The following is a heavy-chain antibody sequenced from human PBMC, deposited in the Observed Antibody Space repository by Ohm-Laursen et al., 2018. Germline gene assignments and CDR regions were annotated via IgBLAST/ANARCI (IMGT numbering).Heavy chain of an antibody. CDR2: ISSSGSTI. CDR3: ARVIYSYGFYYYGMDV. J-gene: IGHJ6*02. Sequence: SLRLSCAASGFTFSSHEMNWVRQAPGKGLEWVSYISSSGSTIYYADSVKGRFTISRDNAKNSLYLQMNTLRADDTAVYYCARVIYSYGFYYYGMDVWGQGTTVTVSS. CDR1: GFTFSSHE. V-gene: IGHV3-48*03. D-gene: IGHD5-18*01.